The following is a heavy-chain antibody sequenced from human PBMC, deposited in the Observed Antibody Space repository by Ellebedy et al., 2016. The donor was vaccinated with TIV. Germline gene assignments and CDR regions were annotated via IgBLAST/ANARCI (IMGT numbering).Heavy chain of an antibody. Sequence: MPSETLSLTCTVSGDSISGYYWSWIRQPPGKRLEWIASIYYSGYTNHHPSLKSRVTVSLDTSKNQFSLKLSSVTAADTAVYYCASSRERPLYWYFGLWGRGTLVTVSS. CDR3: ASSRERPLYWYFGL. J-gene: IGHJ2*01. CDR2: IYYSGYT. CDR1: GDSISGYY. V-gene: IGHV4-59*01. D-gene: IGHD5-24*01.